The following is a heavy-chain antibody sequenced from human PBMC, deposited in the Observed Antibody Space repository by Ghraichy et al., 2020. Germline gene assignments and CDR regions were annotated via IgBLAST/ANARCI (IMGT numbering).Heavy chain of an antibody. CDR3: TTDLQPTSTYYYDSSGYYFDY. D-gene: IGHD3-22*01. CDR1: GFTFSNAW. Sequence: GGSLRLSCAASGFTFSNAWMSWVRQAPGKGLEWVGRIKSKTDGGTTDYAVPVKGRFTISRDDSKNTLYLQMNSLKTEDTAVYYCTTDLQPTSTYYYDSSGYYFDYWGQGTLVTVSS. V-gene: IGHV3-15*01. J-gene: IGHJ4*02. CDR2: IKSKTDGGTT.